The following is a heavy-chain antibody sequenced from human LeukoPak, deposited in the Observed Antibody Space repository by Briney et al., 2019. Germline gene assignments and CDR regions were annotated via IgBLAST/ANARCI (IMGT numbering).Heavy chain of an antibody. D-gene: IGHD3-10*01. J-gene: IGHJ6*03. CDR2: MNPDSGNT. CDR3: ARDMVRGPNYYYYMDV. CDR1: GYTFTSYD. Sequence: GASVKVSCKASGYTFTSYDINWVRQATGQGLEWMGWMNPDSGNTGYEQKFQGRVTMTRNTSISTAYMELSSLRSEDTAVYYCARDMVRGPNYYYYMDVWGKGTTVTVSS. V-gene: IGHV1-8*01.